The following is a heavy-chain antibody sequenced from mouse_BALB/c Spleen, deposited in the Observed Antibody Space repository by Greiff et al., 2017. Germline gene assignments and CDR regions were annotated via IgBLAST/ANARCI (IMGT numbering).Heavy chain of an antibody. D-gene: IGHD1-1*01. CDR2: ISDGGSYT. J-gene: IGHJ3*01. CDR1: GFTFSDYY. CDR3: ARDRDYYGSSYRWFAY. V-gene: IGHV5-4*02. Sequence: EVMLVESGGGLVKPGGSLKLSCAASGFTFSDYYMYWVRQTPEKRLEWVATISDGGSYTYYPDSVKGRFTISRDNAKNNLYLQMSSLKSEDTAMYYCARDRDYYGSSYRWFAYWGQGTLVTVSA.